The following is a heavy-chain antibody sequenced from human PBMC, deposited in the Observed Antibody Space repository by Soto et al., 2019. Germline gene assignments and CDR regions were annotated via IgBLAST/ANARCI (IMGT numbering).Heavy chain of an antibody. J-gene: IGHJ4*02. D-gene: IGHD3-3*01. V-gene: IGHV3-23*01. CDR3: AKEGSPGFLEWLYFDY. CDR1: GFTFSSYA. CDR2: ISGSGGST. Sequence: GESLKISCAASGFTFSSYAMSWVRQAPGKGLEWVSAISGSGGSTYYADSVKGRFTISRDNSKNTLYLQMNSLRAEDTAVYYCAKEGSPGFLEWLYFDYWGQGTLVTVSS.